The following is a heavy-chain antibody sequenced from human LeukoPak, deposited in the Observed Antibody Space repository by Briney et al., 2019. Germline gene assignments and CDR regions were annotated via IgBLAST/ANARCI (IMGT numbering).Heavy chain of an antibody. CDR2: IIPILGES. D-gene: IGHD3-10*01. Sequence: GASVKVSCKLSGGIFSSQAISWVRQAPGQGLEWRGGIIPILGESHCAPEFQGRVTMTADRSTMRTYLELSSLTVADAATYFCARGTTFGELVASFDPWGQGTLVTDSS. CDR1: GGIFSSQA. V-gene: IGHV1-69*10. J-gene: IGHJ5*01. CDR3: ARGTTFGELVASFDP.